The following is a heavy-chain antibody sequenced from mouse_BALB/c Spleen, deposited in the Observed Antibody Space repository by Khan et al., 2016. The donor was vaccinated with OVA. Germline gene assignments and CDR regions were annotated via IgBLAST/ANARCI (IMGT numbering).Heavy chain of an antibody. CDR3: ARRIYDSYWYFDG. CDR2: VSYDGSN. V-gene: IGHV3-6*02. J-gene: IGHJ1*01. Sequence: EVQLQESGPGLVKPSQSLSLTCSVTAYSITSGYYWNWIRQFPGNKLEWMGYVSYDGSNDYNPSLKNRISITRDTSKNQFFLKLSSVTAEDTATYYCARRIYDSYWYFDGWGAGTTVTVSS. CDR1: AYSITSGYY. D-gene: IGHD2-12*01.